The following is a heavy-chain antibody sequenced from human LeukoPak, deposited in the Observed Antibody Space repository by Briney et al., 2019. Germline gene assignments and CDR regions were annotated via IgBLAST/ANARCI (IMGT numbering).Heavy chain of an antibody. CDR2: IYYSGST. Sequence: SETLSLTCTVSGGSISSYYWSWIRQPPGKGLEWIGYIYYSGSTNYNPSLQSRVTISVDTSKNQFSLKLSSVTAADTAVYYCARELRFLEWTFIDYWGQGTLVTVSS. CDR1: GGSISSYY. V-gene: IGHV4-59*01. J-gene: IGHJ4*02. CDR3: ARELRFLEWTFIDY. D-gene: IGHD3-3*01.